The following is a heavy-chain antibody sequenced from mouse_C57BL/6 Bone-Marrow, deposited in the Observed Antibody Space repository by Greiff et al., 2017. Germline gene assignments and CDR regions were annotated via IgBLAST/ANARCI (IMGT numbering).Heavy chain of an antibody. CDR3: TRLLNGYSYYFDY. Sequence: QVQLKESGAELVRPGASVTLSFKASGYPFTDYEMHWVKQPPVHGLEWIGAIDPETGGTAYNQKFKGKAILTAAKSSSTAYIALRRLTSEDSAVYYYTRLLNGYSYYFDYWDQGTALTVSS. J-gene: IGHJ2*01. D-gene: IGHD2-3*01. V-gene: IGHV1-15*01. CDR1: GYPFTDYE. CDR2: IDPETGGT.